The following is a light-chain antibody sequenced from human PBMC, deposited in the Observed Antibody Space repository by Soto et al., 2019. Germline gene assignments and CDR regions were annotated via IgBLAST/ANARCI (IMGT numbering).Light chain of an antibody. Sequence: IVLTQSPGTLSLSPGERATLSCRASQSVRSTYLAWYQQKPGQAPRILIYGVSSRATDIPDRFSGSGSGTYFTLTISRLEPEDFAVYYCQQYGSLPTFGQGTRLEIK. CDR3: QQYGSLPT. CDR2: GVS. CDR1: QSVRSTY. J-gene: IGKJ5*01. V-gene: IGKV3-20*01.